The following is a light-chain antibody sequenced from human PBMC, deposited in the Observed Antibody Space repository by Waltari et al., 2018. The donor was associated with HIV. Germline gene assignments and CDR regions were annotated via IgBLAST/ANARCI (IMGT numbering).Light chain of an antibody. V-gene: IGLV1-47*01. J-gene: IGLJ2*01. CDR2: RNT. CDR1: SSKIGNNY. Sequence: QSVLTQPPSASGTPGQRITISCSGSSSKIGNNYVHWYQHLPGTAPKLLIYRNTRRPSGVPDRVSGSKSGTSASLAISGLRSEEEADYYCVTWADRSSGPVVFGGGTKVTVL. CDR3: VTWADRSSGPVV.